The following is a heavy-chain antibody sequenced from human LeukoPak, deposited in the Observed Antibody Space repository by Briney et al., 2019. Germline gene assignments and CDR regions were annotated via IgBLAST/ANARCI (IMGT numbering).Heavy chain of an antibody. Sequence: ASVKVSCKASGYTFTGYYMHWVRQAPGQGLEWMGWINPNTNGTNYAQKFRGRLTMTRDTSISTAYMELSRLRSDDTAVYYCARVLSSNIDYWGQGTPVTVSS. V-gene: IGHV1-2*02. CDR2: INPNTNGT. D-gene: IGHD2/OR15-2a*01. J-gene: IGHJ4*02. CDR3: ARVLSSNIDY. CDR1: GYTFTGYY.